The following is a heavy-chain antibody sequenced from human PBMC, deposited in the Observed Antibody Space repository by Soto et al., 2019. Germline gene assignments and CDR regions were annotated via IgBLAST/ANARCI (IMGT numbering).Heavy chain of an antibody. Sequence: QVQLVQSGAEVKKPGSSVKVSCKASGGTFSSYTISWVRQASGQGLEWMGRIIPILGIANYAQKFQGRVTIRPDKSTSTSSVELSSLRSEDTAVYFWARESIEGATLDYWGQGTLVTVSS. CDR3: ARESIEGATLDY. J-gene: IGHJ4*02. V-gene: IGHV1-69*08. D-gene: IGHD1-26*01. CDR1: GGTFSSYT. CDR2: IIPILGIA.